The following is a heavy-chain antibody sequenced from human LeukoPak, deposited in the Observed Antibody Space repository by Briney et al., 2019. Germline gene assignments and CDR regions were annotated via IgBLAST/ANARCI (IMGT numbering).Heavy chain of an antibody. CDR3: ARSLGYCDSTSCFDAFDI. Sequence: PGRSLRLSCTASGFTFDDHAMHWVRQAPGKGLEWVSGISWNRDGVDYVDSVKGRFTISRDNAKNSLYLQMNSLRAEDTALFYCARSLGYCDSTSCFDAFDIWGQGTMVTVSS. D-gene: IGHD2-2*01. J-gene: IGHJ3*02. CDR1: GFTFDDHA. CDR2: ISWNRDGV. V-gene: IGHV3-9*01.